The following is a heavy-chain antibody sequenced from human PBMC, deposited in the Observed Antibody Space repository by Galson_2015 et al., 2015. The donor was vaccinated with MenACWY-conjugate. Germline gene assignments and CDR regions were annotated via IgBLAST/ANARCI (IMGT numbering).Heavy chain of an antibody. V-gene: IGHV3-15*01. Sequence: SLRLSCAASGFIFSNARMSWVRQAPGTGLEWVGRIKSKTDGETTDYAAPVKGRFTISRDDSKNTLYLQMNSLKTEDTAVYYCTVVVSARGAYDWGQGTRVTVSS. D-gene: IGHD2-21*01. J-gene: IGHJ4*02. CDR1: GFIFSNAR. CDR3: TVVVSARGAYD. CDR2: IKSKTDGETT.